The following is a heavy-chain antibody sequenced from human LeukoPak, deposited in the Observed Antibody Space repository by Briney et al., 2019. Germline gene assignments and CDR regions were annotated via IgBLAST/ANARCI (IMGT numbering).Heavy chain of an antibody. Sequence: PSETLSLTCAVYGGSFSGYYWSWIRQPPGKGLEWIGEINHSGSTNYIPPLKSRVTISVDTSKNQFSLKLSSVTAADTAVYYCARDYDSSGYYWFDPWGQGTLVTVSS. CDR2: INHSGST. CDR3: ARDYDSSGYYWFDP. D-gene: IGHD3-22*01. CDR1: GGSFSGYY. V-gene: IGHV4-34*01. J-gene: IGHJ5*02.